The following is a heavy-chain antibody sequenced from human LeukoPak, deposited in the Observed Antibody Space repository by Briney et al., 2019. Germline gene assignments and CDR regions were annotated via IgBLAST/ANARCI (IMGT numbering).Heavy chain of an antibody. D-gene: IGHD3-22*01. CDR3: ARYYYDSSGYYYLDY. V-gene: IGHV4-59*01. Sequence: LETLSLTCTVSGGSISSYYWSWIRQPPGKGLEWIGYIYYSGSTNYNPSLKSRVTISVDTSKNQFSLKLSSVTAADTAVYYCARYYYDSSGYYYLDYWGQGTLVTVSS. CDR2: IYYSGST. CDR1: GGSISSYY. J-gene: IGHJ4*02.